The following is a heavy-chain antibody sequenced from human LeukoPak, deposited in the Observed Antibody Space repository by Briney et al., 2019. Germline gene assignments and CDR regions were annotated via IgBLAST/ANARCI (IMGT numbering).Heavy chain of an antibody. CDR3: AKVSSPYGDYAAYYFDY. D-gene: IGHD4-17*01. V-gene: IGHV3-23*01. Sequence: GRSLRLSCAASGFTFSNYGMHWVRQAPGKGLEWVSAISGSGGSTYYADSVKGRFTISRDNSKNTLYLQMNSLRAEDTAVYYCAKVSSPYGDYAAYYFDYWGQGTLVTVSS. CDR2: ISGSGGST. J-gene: IGHJ4*02. CDR1: GFTFSNYG.